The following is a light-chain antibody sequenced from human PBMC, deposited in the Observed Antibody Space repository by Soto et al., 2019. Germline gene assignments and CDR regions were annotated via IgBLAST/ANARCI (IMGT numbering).Light chain of an antibody. Sequence: SPAALSASVEDRVTITCLSSQSISSYLNWYQQKPGKAPKLLIFAASSLQSGVPSRFSGSGSGTDFTLTVSSLQPEDFATYYCQHSYTSRITFGLGRRLEIK. J-gene: IGKJ5*01. CDR1: QSISSY. CDR2: AAS. V-gene: IGKV1-39*01. CDR3: QHSYTSRIT.